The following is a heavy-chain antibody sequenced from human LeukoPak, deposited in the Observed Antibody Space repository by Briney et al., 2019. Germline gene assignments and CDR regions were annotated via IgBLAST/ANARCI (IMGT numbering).Heavy chain of an antibody. CDR1: GFTFDDYG. V-gene: IGHV3-30*18. Sequence: GGSLRLSCAASGFTSGFTFDDYGMHWVRQAPGKGLEWVGVISDDGRSKDYADSVKGRFTISRDNSKDTLYLQMNSLRDEDTAVYYCAKRPSDYGDYVSYFDYWGQGALVTVSS. CDR2: ISDDGRSK. J-gene: IGHJ4*02. D-gene: IGHD4-17*01. CDR3: AKRPSDYGDYVSYFDY.